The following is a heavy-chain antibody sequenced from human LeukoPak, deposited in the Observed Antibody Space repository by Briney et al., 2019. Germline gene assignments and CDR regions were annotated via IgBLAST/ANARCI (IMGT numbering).Heavy chain of an antibody. V-gene: IGHV4-59*01. Sequence: SETLSLTCTVSGGSISSYYWSWIRQPPGXXLEWSGYIYYSGSTNYNPSLKSRVTISVDTSKNQFSLKLSSVTAADTAVYYCAREWWYYDFWSGYYGEQGWFDPWGQGTLVTVSS. J-gene: IGHJ5*02. D-gene: IGHD3-3*01. CDR1: GGSISSYY. CDR2: IYYSGST. CDR3: AREWWYYDFWSGYYGEQGWFDP.